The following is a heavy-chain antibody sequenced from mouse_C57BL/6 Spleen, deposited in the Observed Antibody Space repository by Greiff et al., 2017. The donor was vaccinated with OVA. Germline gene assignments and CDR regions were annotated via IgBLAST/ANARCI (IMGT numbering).Heavy chain of an antibody. CDR3: ARKGVYYYGSSPFAY. Sequence: VQLQQSGPELVKPGASVKLSCKASGYTFTSYDINWVKQRPGQGLEWIGWIYPRDGSTKYNEKFKGKATLTVDTSSSTAYMELHSLTSEDSAVYFCARKGVYYYGSSPFAYWGQGTLVTVSA. V-gene: IGHV1-85*01. D-gene: IGHD1-1*01. CDR2: IYPRDGST. CDR1: GYTFTSYD. J-gene: IGHJ3*01.